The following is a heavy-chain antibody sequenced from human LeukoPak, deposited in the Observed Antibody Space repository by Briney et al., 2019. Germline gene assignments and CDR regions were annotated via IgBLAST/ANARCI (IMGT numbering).Heavy chain of an antibody. CDR1: GLTFRSYW. CDR2: IKSDGSST. J-gene: IGHJ4*02. CDR3: ARISTMVRHY. Sequence: GGSLRLSCAVSGLTFRSYWMHWVRHAPGKGLVWVSSIKSDGSSTTYADSVKGRFTIPRDNAENTLYLQMNRLRVEDTAVYYCARISTMVRHYWGQGTLVTVSS. V-gene: IGHV3-74*03. D-gene: IGHD3-10*01.